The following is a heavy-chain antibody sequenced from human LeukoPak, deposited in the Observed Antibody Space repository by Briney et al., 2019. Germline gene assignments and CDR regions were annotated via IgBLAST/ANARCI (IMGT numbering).Heavy chain of an antibody. Sequence: ASVKVSCKASGYTFTGYYMHWVRQAPGQGLEWMGWINPNSGGTNYAQKFQGRVTMTRDTSISTAYMELSRLTSDDTAVYYCARDRGYSGGSSTWSNDYWGQGTLVTVSS. J-gene: IGHJ4*02. CDR1: GYTFTGYY. D-gene: IGHD6-13*01. CDR3: ARDRGYSGGSSTWSNDY. V-gene: IGHV1-2*02. CDR2: INPNSGGT.